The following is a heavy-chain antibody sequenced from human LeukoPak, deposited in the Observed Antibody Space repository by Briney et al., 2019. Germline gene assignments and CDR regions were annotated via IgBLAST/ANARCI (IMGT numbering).Heavy chain of an antibody. CDR1: GFTFSSYA. CDR3: ARDIPDGSGTPDY. J-gene: IGHJ4*02. D-gene: IGHD3-10*01. V-gene: IGHV3-30-3*01. Sequence: GGSLRLSCAASGFTFSSYAMHWVRQAPGKGLEWVAVISYDGSNKYYADSVKGRFTISRDNSKNTLYLQMNGLRAEDTAVYYCARDIPDGSGTPDYWGQGSLVTVSS. CDR2: ISYDGSNK.